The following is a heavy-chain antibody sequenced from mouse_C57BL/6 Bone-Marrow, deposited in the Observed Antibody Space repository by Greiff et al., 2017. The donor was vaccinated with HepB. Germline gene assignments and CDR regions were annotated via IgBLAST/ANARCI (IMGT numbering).Heavy chain of an antibody. CDR3: ARYDYGSSFDY. J-gene: IGHJ2*01. CDR2: IDPSDSYT. Sequence: VQLQQSGAELVMPGASVKLSCKASGYTFTSYWMHWVKQRPGQGLEWIGEIDPSDSYTKYNQKFKGKSTLTVDKSSSTAYMQLSSLTSEDSAVYYCARYDYGSSFDYWGQGTTLTVSS. V-gene: IGHV1-69*01. D-gene: IGHD1-1*01. CDR1: GYTFTSYW.